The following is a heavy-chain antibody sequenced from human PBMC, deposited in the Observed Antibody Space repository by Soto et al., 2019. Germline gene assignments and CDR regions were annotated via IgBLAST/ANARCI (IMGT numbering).Heavy chain of an antibody. Sequence: QVQLMQYGAEVKKPGASVKVSCKASGDTFTDYYIHWVRQAPGQGLEWMGTVNPSGGHTTYAQHFLGRVTMTGDTSTSTLYMELTSLTSDDTAIYYCARGGHVVVVTAALDYWVQGTLVTVSS. CDR1: GDTFTDYY. J-gene: IGHJ4*02. D-gene: IGHD2-21*02. CDR3: ARGGHVVVVTAALDY. CDR2: VNPSGGHT. V-gene: IGHV1-46*01.